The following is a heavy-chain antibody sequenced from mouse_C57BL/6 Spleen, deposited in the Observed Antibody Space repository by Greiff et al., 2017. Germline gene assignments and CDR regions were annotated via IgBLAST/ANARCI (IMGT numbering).Heavy chain of an antibody. CDR2: INPSSGYT. CDR1: GYTFTSYT. V-gene: IGHV1-4*01. Sequence: QVQLQQSGAELARPGASVKMSCKASGYTFTSYTMHWVQQRPGPGLEWIGYINPSSGYTKYNQKFKDKATLTADKSSSTAYMQLSSLTSEDSAVYYCARTGYFDVWGTGTTVTVSS. CDR3: ARTGYFDV. J-gene: IGHJ1*03.